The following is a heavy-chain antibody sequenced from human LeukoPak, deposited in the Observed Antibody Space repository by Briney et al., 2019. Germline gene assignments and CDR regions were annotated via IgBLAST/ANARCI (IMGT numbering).Heavy chain of an antibody. CDR1: GFTFSNYD. Sequence: GGFLRLSCAASGFTFSNYDMHWVRQAPGKGLEWVAFIWYDGTDKYYADSVKGRFTISRDNSKNTLYLQMNSLRAEDTAVYYCAKSIAVAGYYFDYWGQGTLVTVSS. V-gene: IGHV3-30*02. D-gene: IGHD6-19*01. J-gene: IGHJ4*02. CDR2: IWYDGTDK. CDR3: AKSIAVAGYYFDY.